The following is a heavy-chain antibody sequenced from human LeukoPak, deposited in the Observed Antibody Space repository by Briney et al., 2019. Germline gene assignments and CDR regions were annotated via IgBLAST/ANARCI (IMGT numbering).Heavy chain of an antibody. V-gene: IGHV4-59*01. CDR1: GGSISNNY. Sequence: SETLSLTCTVSGGSISNNYWSWFRQPPGKGLEWIGYIYYSGSTNYNPSLKSRVAISVDTSKSQFSLKLSSVTAADTAVYYCASHKGFWGQGTLVTVSS. CDR2: IYYSGST. J-gene: IGHJ4*02. CDR3: ASHKGF.